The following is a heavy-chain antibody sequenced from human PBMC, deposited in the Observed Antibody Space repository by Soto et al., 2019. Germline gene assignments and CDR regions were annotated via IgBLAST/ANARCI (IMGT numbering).Heavy chain of an antibody. Sequence: SVKVSCKASGGTFSSYTISWVRQAPGQGLEWMGGIIPIRGIANYAQKFQGRVTITGDRSVSTAYMELSSLRSEDMVVYVGCIWGQGTMVTVS. D-gene: IGHD1-26*01. J-gene: IGHJ3*02. V-gene: IGHV1-69*10. CDR1: GGTFSSYT. CDR3: CI. CDR2: IIPIRGIA.